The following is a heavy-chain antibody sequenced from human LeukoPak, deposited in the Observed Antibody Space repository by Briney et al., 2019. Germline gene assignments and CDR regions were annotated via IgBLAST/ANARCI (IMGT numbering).Heavy chain of an antibody. CDR1: GGSISSGGYS. V-gene: IGHV4-30-2*01. J-gene: IGHJ5*02. D-gene: IGHD5-18*01. CDR3: ARALYRGYSYGYVGGDWFDP. Sequence: ASETLSLTCAVSGGSISSGGYSWSWTRQPPGKGLEWIGYIYHSGSTYYNPSLKSRVTISVDRSKNQFSLKLSSVTAADTAVYYCARALYRGYSYGYVGGDWFDPWGQGTLVTVSS. CDR2: IYHSGST.